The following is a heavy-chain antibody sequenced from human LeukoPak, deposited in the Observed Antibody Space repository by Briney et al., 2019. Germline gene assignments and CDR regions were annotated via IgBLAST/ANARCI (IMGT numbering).Heavy chain of an antibody. CDR2: IYYSGST. Sequence: SETLSLTCTVSGGSISSSSYYWGWIRQPPGKGLEWIGSIYYSGSTYYNPSLKSRVTISVDTSKNQFSLKLSSVTAADTAVYYCARLSILTGYPNWFDPWGQGTLVTVSS. J-gene: IGHJ5*02. D-gene: IGHD3-9*01. CDR1: GGSISSSSYY. CDR3: ARLSILTGYPNWFDP. V-gene: IGHV4-39*01.